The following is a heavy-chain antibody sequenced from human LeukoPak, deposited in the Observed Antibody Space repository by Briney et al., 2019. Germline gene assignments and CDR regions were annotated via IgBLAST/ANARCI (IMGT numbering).Heavy chain of an antibody. Sequence: GGSLRLSCAASGSTFSSYAMSWVRQAPGKGLEWVSAISGSGGSTYYADSVKGRFTISRDNSKNTLYLQMTSLRAEDTAVYYCAKNHYGSWYRAHAFDIWGQGTMVTVSS. CDR3: AKNHYGSWYRAHAFDI. CDR2: ISGSGGST. D-gene: IGHD6-13*01. J-gene: IGHJ3*02. V-gene: IGHV3-23*01. CDR1: GSTFSSYA.